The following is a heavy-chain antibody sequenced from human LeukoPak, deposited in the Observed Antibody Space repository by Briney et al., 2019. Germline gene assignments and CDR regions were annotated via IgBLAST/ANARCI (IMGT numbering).Heavy chain of an antibody. J-gene: IGHJ6*03. CDR2: IYYSGST. V-gene: IGHV4-59*12. D-gene: IGHD1-1*01. CDR1: GGSISSYH. Sequence: PSETLSLTCTVSGGSISSYHWSWIRQPPGKGLECIGYIYYSGSTNYNPSLKSRVTISVDTSKNQFSLKLSSVTAADTAVYYCARAGTYYYYYYYMDVWGKGTTVTVSS. CDR3: ARAGTYYYYYYYMDV.